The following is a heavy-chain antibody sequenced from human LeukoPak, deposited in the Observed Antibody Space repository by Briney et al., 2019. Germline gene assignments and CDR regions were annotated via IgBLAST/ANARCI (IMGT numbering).Heavy chain of an antibody. Sequence: VVSAKVSCKASGYSFSGYYRHWVRQAPGQGLEWMGWINPNSGGTNYSQKFQGRVTMTRDTSISTGYMELSRLRSDDTAVYYCARDLITPVDYWGQGTLVTVSS. J-gene: IGHJ4*02. CDR2: INPNSGGT. V-gene: IGHV1-2*02. CDR1: GYSFSGYY. CDR3: ARDLITPVDY. D-gene: IGHD5-24*01.